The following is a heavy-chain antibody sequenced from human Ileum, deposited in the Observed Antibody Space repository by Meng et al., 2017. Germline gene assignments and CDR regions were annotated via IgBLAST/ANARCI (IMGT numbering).Heavy chain of an antibody. V-gene: IGHV4-34*01. CDR2: IHHSGST. J-gene: IGHJ5*02. CDR1: GGSFSGYY. Sequence: QVQQQQRGGRLLKPSETLSLHCAVYGGSFSGYYWSWIRQPPGKGLEWIGEIHHSGSTNYNPSLKSRVTISVDTSKNQFSLKLSSVTAADTAVYYCARGGPWFDPWGQGTLVTVSS. CDR3: ARGGPWFDP.